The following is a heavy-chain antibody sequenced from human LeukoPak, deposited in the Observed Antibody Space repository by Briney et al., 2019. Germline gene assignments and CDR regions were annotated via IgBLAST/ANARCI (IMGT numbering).Heavy chain of an antibody. V-gene: IGHV4-59*08. CDR2: IYYSGST. CDR1: GGSINSYY. Sequence: PSETLSLTCTVSGGSINSYYWSWIRQPPGKGLEWIGYIYYSGSTNYNPSLKSRVTISVDTSKNQFSLKLSSVTAADTAVYYCASSLSSSWYGFDYWGQGTLVTVSS. D-gene: IGHD6-13*01. J-gene: IGHJ4*02. CDR3: ASSLSSSWYGFDY.